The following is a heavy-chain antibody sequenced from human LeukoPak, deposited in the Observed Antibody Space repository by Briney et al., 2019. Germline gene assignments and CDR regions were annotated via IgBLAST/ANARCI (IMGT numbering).Heavy chain of an antibody. D-gene: IGHD3-10*01. CDR3: ARDVTMVRGIPKYWFDP. V-gene: IGHV1-2*02. CDR1: GYTFTGYY. J-gene: IGHJ5*02. Sequence: ASVKVTCKASGYTFTGYYMHWVRQAPGQGLEWMGWINPNSGGTNYAQKFQGRVTMTRDTSISTAYMELSRLRSDDTAVYYCARDVTMVRGIPKYWFDPWGQGTLVTVSS. CDR2: INPNSGGT.